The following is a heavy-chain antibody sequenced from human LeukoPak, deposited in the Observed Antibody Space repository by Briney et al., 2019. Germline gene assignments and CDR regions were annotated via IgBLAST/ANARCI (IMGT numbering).Heavy chain of an antibody. Sequence: GASVKVSCKASGYTFTSYGISWVRQAPGQGLEWMGWISAYNGNTNYARNLQGSVTMTTDTSTSTAYMELRSLSSDDTAVYYCARDRGLAVYGMDVWGQGTTVTVSS. J-gene: IGHJ6*02. CDR2: ISAYNGNT. CDR1: GYTFTSYG. D-gene: IGHD6-19*01. CDR3: ARDRGLAVYGMDV. V-gene: IGHV1-18*01.